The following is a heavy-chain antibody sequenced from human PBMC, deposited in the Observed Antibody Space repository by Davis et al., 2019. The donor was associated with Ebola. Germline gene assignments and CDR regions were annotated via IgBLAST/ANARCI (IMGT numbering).Heavy chain of an antibody. CDR1: GFSLNSLGVG. J-gene: IGHJ4*02. V-gene: IGHV2-5*02. D-gene: IGHD3-10*01. CDR2: VHLDDDK. CDR3: AHRHYGSGSYSFFDY. Sequence: SGPTLVKPTETLTLTCSFSGFSLNSLGVGVGWVRQPPGKALEWLAHVHLDDDKRYNSSLRNRLTVTKDTSKNQVVLTMTKMDPVDTATYYCAHRHYGSGSYSFFDYWGQGALVTVSS.